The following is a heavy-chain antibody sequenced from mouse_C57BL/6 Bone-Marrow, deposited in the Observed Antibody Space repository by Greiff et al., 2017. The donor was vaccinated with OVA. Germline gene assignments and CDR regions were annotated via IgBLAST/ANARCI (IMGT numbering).Heavy chain of an antibody. CDR1: GFTFSSYT. V-gene: IGHV5-9*04. CDR3: ARQGTGFAY. J-gene: IGHJ3*01. Sequence: EVKLQESGGGLVKPGGSLKLSCAASGFTFSSYTMSWVRQTPEKRLEWVATISGGGGNTYYPDRVKGRFTISRDNAKNTLYLQMSSLRSEDTAVYYCARQGTGFAYWGQGTLVTVSA. CDR2: ISGGGGNT. D-gene: IGHD3-3*01.